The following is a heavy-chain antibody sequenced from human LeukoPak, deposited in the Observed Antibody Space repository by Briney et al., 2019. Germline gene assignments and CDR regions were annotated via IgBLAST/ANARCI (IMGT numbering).Heavy chain of an antibody. J-gene: IGHJ4*02. CDR3: AKNRDSSDYPRDFGF. D-gene: IGHD3-22*01. CDR1: GFTFSSYG. Sequence: GGSLRLSCAAFGFTFSSYGMHWVRQTPGKGLEWVAFIRHDGSYQQYADSVKGRFTVSRDNSKDMVYLQMNSLRTEDTAAYYCAKNRDSSDYPRDFGFWGQGTLVTVSS. CDR2: IRHDGSYQ. V-gene: IGHV3-30*02.